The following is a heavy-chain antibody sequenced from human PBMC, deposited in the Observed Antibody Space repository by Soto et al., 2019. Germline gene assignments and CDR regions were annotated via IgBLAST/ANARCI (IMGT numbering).Heavy chain of an antibody. J-gene: IGHJ5*02. CDR2: MNPNSGNT. Sequence: QVQLVQSGAEVKKPGASVKVSCKASGYTFTSYDINWVRQATGQGLEWMGWMNPNSGNTAYAQKFQGRVTMTRNTSISTACMELSSLRAEGTAVYYFRRGRSGGGGNWFDPWGQGTLVTVSS. D-gene: IGHD3-16*01. CDR3: RRGRSGGGGNWFDP. V-gene: IGHV1-8*01. CDR1: GYTFTSYD.